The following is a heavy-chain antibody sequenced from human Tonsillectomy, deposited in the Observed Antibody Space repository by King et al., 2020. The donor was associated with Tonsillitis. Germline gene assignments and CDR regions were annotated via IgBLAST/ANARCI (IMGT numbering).Heavy chain of an antibody. CDR1: GFTFSSYS. CDR3: ARDGLGYYYGSGSYYKDNLFDY. V-gene: IGHV3-48*01. J-gene: IGHJ4*02. D-gene: IGHD3-10*01. CDR2: ISSSSSTI. Sequence: VQLVESGGGLVQPGGSLRLSCAASGFTFSSYSMNWVRQAPGKGLEWVSYISSSSSTIYYADSVKGRFTISRDNAKNSLYLQMNSLRAEETAVYYCARDGLGYYYGSGSYYKDNLFDYWGQGTLVTVSS.